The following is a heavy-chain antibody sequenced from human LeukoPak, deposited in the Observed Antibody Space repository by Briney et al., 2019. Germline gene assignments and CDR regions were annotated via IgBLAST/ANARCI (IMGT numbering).Heavy chain of an antibody. D-gene: IGHD3/OR15-3a*01. J-gene: IGHJ2*01. CDR3: ASEEDWGQYWYFDL. CDR2: IIPIFGTA. CDR1: GGTFSSYA. Sequence: SVKVSCKASGGTFSSYAISWVRQAPGQGLEWMGRIIPIFGTANYAQKFQGRVTITTDESTRTAYMELSRLRSEDTAVYYCASEEDWGQYWYFDLWGRGTLVTVSS. V-gene: IGHV1-69*05.